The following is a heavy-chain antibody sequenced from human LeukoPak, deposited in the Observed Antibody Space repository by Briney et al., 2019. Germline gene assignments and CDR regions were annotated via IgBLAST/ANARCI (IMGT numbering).Heavy chain of an antibody. CDR1: GFTFSNYA. CDR2: ISGSGDNT. J-gene: IGHJ4*02. V-gene: IGHV3-23*01. Sequence: GGSLRLSCAASGFTFSNYAMTWVRQAPGKGLEWVSAISGSGDNTYHADSVKGRFTTSTDNSKTTLYLQMNSLRAEDTAVYYCAKDLYGSGSCYVYWGQGTLVTVSS. CDR3: AKDLYGSGSCYVY. D-gene: IGHD3-10*01.